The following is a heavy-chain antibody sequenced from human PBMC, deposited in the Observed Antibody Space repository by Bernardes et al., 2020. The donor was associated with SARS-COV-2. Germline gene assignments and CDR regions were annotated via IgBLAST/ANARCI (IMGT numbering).Heavy chain of an antibody. CDR3: ARDFTAVAGTNYYYGMDV. D-gene: IGHD6-19*01. J-gene: IGHJ6*02. V-gene: IGHV1-46*01. CDR1: GYTFTSYY. Sequence: ASVKVSCKASGYTFTSYYMHWVRQAPGQGLEWMGIINPIGGSTSYAQKFQGRVTMTRDTSTSTVYMELSSLRSEDTAVYYCARDFTAVAGTNYYYGMDVWGQGTTVTVSS. CDR2: INPIGGST.